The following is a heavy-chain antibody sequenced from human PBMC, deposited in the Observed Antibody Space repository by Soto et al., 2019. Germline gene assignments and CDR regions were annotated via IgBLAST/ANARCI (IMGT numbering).Heavy chain of an antibody. V-gene: IGHV1-3*01. CDR1: GYTFTSYA. D-gene: IGHD2-15*01. J-gene: IGHJ5*02. CDR3: ARDVGYCSGGSCYSYNWFDP. Sequence: GASVKVSCKASGYTFTSYAIHWVRQAPGQRLEWMGWINAGNGNTKYSQKFQGRVTITRDTSASTAYMELSSLRSEDTAVYYCARDVGYCSGGSCYSYNWFDPWGQGTLVTVS. CDR2: INAGNGNT.